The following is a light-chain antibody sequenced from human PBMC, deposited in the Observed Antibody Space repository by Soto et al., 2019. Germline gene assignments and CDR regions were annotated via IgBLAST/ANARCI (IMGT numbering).Light chain of an antibody. Sequence: DIVMTQSPDSLAVSLGERATINCKSSQSLLYSSNNKNYLAWYQQKPGQPPKLLFYWASTRESGVPDRFSGSGSGTDFTLTITSLQAEDVAVYYCQQYYNNPSSTFGGGTKVDIK. V-gene: IGKV4-1*01. J-gene: IGKJ4*01. CDR1: QSLLYSSNNKNY. CDR3: QQYYNNPSST. CDR2: WAS.